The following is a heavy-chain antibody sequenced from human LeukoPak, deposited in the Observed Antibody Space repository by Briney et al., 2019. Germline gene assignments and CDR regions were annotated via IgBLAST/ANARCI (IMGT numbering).Heavy chain of an antibody. CDR3: AKDQGRRGVVVFSASEY. Sequence: GGSLRLSCAASGFTFSSYSMNWVRQAPGKGLEWVSSISSSSSYIYYADSVKGRFTISRDNSKNTLYLQMNSLRAEDTAVYYCAKDQGRRGVVVFSASEYWGQGTLVTVSS. J-gene: IGHJ4*02. V-gene: IGHV3-21*04. D-gene: IGHD3-22*01. CDR1: GFTFSSYS. CDR2: ISSSSSYI.